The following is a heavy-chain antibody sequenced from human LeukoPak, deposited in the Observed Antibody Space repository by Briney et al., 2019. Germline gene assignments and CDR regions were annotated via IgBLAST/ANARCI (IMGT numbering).Heavy chain of an antibody. Sequence: SETLSLTCAVYGGSLSGYYWSWIRQPPGKGLEWIGEVNHSGSTNYNPSLKSRVTISVDTSKNQFSLKLSSVTAADTAVYYCARVMPYKRRFGESLPFDYWGQGTLVTVSS. J-gene: IGHJ4*02. CDR1: GGSLSGYY. CDR3: ARVMPYKRRFGESLPFDY. D-gene: IGHD3-10*01. CDR2: VNHSGST. V-gene: IGHV4-34*01.